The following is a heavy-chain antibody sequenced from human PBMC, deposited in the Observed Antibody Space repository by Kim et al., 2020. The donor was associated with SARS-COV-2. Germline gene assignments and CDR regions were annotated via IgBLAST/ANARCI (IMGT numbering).Heavy chain of an antibody. CDR3: ARGRWLQLLDY. CDR2: ISYDGSNK. Sequence: GGSLRLSCAASGFTFSSYAMHWVRQAPGKGLEWVAVISYDGSNKYYADSVKGRFTISRDNSKNTLYLQMNSLRAEDTAVYYCARGRWLQLLDYWGQGTQV. J-gene: IGHJ4*02. D-gene: IGHD5-12*01. V-gene: IGHV3-30*04. CDR1: GFTFSSYA.